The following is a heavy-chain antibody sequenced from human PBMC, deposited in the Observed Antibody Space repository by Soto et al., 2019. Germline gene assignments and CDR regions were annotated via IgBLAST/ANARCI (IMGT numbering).Heavy chain of an antibody. D-gene: IGHD2-2*01. CDR2: ISYDGSNK. CDR3: AKDRGYCSSTSCWAPFDYYGMDV. Sequence: QVQLVESGGGVVQPGRSLRLSCAASGFTFSSYGMHWVRQAPGKGLEWVAVISYDGSNKYYADSVKGRFTISRDNSKNTLYLQMNSLRAEDTAVYYCAKDRGYCSSTSCWAPFDYYGMDVWGQGTTVTVSS. V-gene: IGHV3-30*18. CDR1: GFTFSSYG. J-gene: IGHJ6*02.